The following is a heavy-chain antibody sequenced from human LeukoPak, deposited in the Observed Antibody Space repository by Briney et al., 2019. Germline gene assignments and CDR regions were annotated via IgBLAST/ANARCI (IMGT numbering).Heavy chain of an antibody. CDR3: ARVGPPMWLSNYGYYYYYMDV. CDR1: GYTFTSYG. Sequence: GASVKVSCKASGYTFTSYGISWVRQAPGQGLEWMGWISAYNGNTNYAQKLQGRVTMTTDTSTSTAYMELRSLRCDDTAVYYCARVGPPMWLSNYGYYYYYMDVWGKGTTVTVSS. CDR2: ISAYNGNT. V-gene: IGHV1-18*01. D-gene: IGHD4-11*01. J-gene: IGHJ6*03.